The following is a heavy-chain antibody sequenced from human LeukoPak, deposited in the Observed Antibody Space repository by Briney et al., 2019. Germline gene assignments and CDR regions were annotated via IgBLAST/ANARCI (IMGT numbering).Heavy chain of an antibody. J-gene: IGHJ6*03. CDR1: GFTFSTYA. Sequence: GGSLRLSCAASGFTFSTYAMSWVRQAPGKGLEWVSVIYSGGSTYYADSVKGRFTISRDNSKNTLYLQMNSLRAEDTAVYYCARAVRDYYYYYMDVWGKGTTVTISS. CDR3: ARAVRDYYYYYMDV. D-gene: IGHD3-16*02. V-gene: IGHV3-66*01. CDR2: IYSGGST.